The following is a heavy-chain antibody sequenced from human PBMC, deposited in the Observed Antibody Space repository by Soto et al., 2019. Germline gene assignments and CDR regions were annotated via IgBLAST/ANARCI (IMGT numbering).Heavy chain of an antibody. CDR3: ARASGHYYDSSGYPFDY. D-gene: IGHD3-22*01. Sequence: SETLSLTCTVSGGSISSYYWSWIRQPPGKGLEWIGYIYYSGSTNYNPSLKSRVTISVDTSKNQFSLKLSSVTAADTAVYYCARASGHYYDSSGYPFDYWGQGTLVTVSS. J-gene: IGHJ4*02. CDR2: IYYSGST. CDR1: GGSISSYY. V-gene: IGHV4-59*08.